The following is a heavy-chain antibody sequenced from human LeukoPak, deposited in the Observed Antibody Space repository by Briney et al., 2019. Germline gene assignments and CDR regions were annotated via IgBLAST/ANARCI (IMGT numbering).Heavy chain of an antibody. J-gene: IGHJ3*02. Sequence: GASVKVSCKGSGYTFTNYAIHWVRQAPGQSLEWLGWINPGNGDTKYSQDFQGRVTINTDTSAATAYVELSSLRSEDTAVYYCATVSFPLRWSGSYADAFDIWGQGTMVTVSS. CDR3: ATVSFPLRWSGSYADAFDI. D-gene: IGHD1-26*01. V-gene: IGHV1-3*03. CDR1: GYTFTNYA. CDR2: INPGNGDT.